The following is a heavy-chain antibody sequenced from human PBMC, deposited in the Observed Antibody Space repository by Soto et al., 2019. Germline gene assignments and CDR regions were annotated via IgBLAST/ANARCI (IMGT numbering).Heavy chain of an antibody. V-gene: IGHV4-34*01. D-gene: IGHD3-3*01. Sequence: SETLSLTCAVYGGSFSGYYWSWIRQPLGKGLEWIGEINHSGSTNYNPSLKSRVTISVDTSKNQFSLKLSSVTAADTAVYYCARASPRSYDFWSGYPYGMDVWGQGTTVTVSS. J-gene: IGHJ6*02. CDR2: INHSGST. CDR3: ARASPRSYDFWSGYPYGMDV. CDR1: GGSFSGYY.